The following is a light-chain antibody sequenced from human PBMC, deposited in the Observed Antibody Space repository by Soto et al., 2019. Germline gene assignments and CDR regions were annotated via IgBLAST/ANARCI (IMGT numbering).Light chain of an antibody. CDR3: SSYTSSSTYV. CDR2: DVS. CDR1: ISDVGGYNY. Sequence: QSVLTQPPSVSGSPGQSITISCTGTISDVGGYNYVSWYQQHPGKAPKLMIFDVSNRPSGVSNRFSGSKSGYTASLTISGLQAEDEADYYCSSYTSSSTYVFGTGTKVTVL. V-gene: IGLV2-14*03. J-gene: IGLJ1*01.